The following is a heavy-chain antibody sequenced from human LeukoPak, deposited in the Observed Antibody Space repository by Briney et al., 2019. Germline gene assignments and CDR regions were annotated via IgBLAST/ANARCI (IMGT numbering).Heavy chain of an antibody. Sequence: SVKVSCKASGYTFTSYGISWVRQAPGQGLEWMGWISAYNGNTNYAQKLQGRVTMTTDTSTSTAYMELRSLRSDDTAVYYCARCWFSVVVPAPSLRFDPWGQGTLVTVSS. CDR2: ISAYNGNT. D-gene: IGHD2-2*01. V-gene: IGHV1-18*01. J-gene: IGHJ5*02. CDR3: ARCWFSVVVPAPSLRFDP. CDR1: GYTFTSYG.